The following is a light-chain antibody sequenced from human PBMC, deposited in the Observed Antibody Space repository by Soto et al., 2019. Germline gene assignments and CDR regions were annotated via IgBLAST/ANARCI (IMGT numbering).Light chain of an antibody. Sequence: DIQMTQSPSSLSASVGDRVTITCQASHNINNYLNWYQQKPGRAPKLLIYDASNLETGVPSRFSGSGSGTDFTFTISSLQPEDSAIYFCQQYENLPPLTFGGGTKVEIK. J-gene: IGKJ4*01. V-gene: IGKV1-33*01. CDR1: HNINNY. CDR3: QQYENLPPLT. CDR2: DAS.